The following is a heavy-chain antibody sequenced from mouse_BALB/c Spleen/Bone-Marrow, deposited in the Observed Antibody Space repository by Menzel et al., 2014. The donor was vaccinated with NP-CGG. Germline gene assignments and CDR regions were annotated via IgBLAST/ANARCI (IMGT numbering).Heavy chain of an antibody. CDR3: TIYRFDEDAMEY. CDR2: IYPGNSDI. V-gene: IGHV1-5*01. CDR1: GYSFTSYW. D-gene: IGHD2-14*01. J-gene: IGHJ4*01. Sequence: EVKLEESGTVLARPGASVKMSCKASGYSFTSYWMHWVKQRPGQGLEWIGAIYPGNSDISYNQKFKGKAKLTAVTSGSTAYMELSSLTNEDSAVYYCTIYRFDEDAMEYWAQGTSVTVSS.